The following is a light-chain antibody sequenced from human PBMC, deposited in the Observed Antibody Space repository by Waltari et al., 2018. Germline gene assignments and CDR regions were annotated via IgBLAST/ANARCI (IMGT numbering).Light chain of an antibody. V-gene: IGLV1-40*01. Sequence: QSVLTQPPSVSGAPGHSVTISCTGSRSNIGAGYDVHWYQQLPGAAPKLPIYPCVTRPSGVPDRFYGSKSGTSASLAINGLQAEDEAIYYCQSYDSSLNAVFGGGTKVTVL. J-gene: IGLJ3*02. CDR1: RSNIGAGYD. CDR2: PCV. CDR3: QSYDSSLNAV.